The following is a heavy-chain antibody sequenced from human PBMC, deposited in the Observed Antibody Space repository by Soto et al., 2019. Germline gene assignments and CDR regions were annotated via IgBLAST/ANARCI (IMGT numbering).Heavy chain of an antibody. J-gene: IGHJ4*02. Sequence: PGGSLRLSCAASGFTFSTYAMSWARQAPGKGLEWVSAISGSGGNSTFYGDSVKGRFTISRDNSKNTLYLQMNSLGAEDTAVYYCAKGGGSCCFDNWGQGTLVTVSS. V-gene: IGHV3-23*01. CDR3: AKGGGSCCFDN. CDR1: GFTFSTYA. CDR2: ISGSGGNST. D-gene: IGHD2-15*01.